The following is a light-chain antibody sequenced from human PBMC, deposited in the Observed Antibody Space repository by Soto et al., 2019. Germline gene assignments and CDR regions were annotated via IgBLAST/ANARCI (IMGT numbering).Light chain of an antibody. CDR3: QKSYSTPPT. CDR2: AAS. J-gene: IGKJ2*01. Sequence: DIQMTQSPSSLSASVGDRVTITCRASQSISSYLNWYQQKPGKAPKLLIYAASSLQSGVPSRFSGSGSGTDFTLTISSLQTEDFATYYCQKSYSTPPTFGQGTKLEIK. CDR1: QSISSY. V-gene: IGKV1-39*01.